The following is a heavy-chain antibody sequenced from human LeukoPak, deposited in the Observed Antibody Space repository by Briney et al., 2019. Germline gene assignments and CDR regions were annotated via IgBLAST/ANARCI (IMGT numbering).Heavy chain of an antibody. CDR3: ARTTDDYGDYVPFGYYYYMDV. CDR2: IRYDGSNK. J-gene: IGHJ6*03. CDR1: GFTFSSYG. Sequence: GGSLRLSCAASGFTFSSYGMHWVRQAPGKGLEWVAFIRYDGSNKYYADSVKGRFTISRDNSKNTLYLQMNSLRAEDTAVYYCARTTDDYGDYVPFGYYYYMDVWGKGTTVTVSS. D-gene: IGHD4-17*01. V-gene: IGHV3-30*02.